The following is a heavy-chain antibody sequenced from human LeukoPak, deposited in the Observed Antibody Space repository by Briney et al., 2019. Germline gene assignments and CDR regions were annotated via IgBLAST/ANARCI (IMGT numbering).Heavy chain of an antibody. Sequence: PGGSLRLSCAASGFTFSSYGMHWVRQAPGKGLEWVAVISYDVSNKFYADSVKGRFTISRDNSKNTLYLQMNSLRAEDTAVYYCAKDQWGAENWGSYYYYYYGMDVWGQGTTVTVSS. D-gene: IGHD7-27*01. V-gene: IGHV3-30*18. J-gene: IGHJ6*02. CDR1: GFTFSSYG. CDR2: ISYDVSNK. CDR3: AKDQWGAENWGSYYYYYYGMDV.